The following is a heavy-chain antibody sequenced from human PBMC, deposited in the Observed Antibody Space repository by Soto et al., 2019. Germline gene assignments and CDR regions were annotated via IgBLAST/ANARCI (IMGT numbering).Heavy chain of an antibody. CDR2: ISAYNGNT. D-gene: IGHD2-15*01. V-gene: IGHV1-18*01. CDR3: ARGGYCSGGSCYSTDYYYGMDV. Sequence: GASVKVSCKASGYSFASYGISWVRQAPGQGLEWMGWISAYNGNTKNAQKLQGRVTMTTDTSTSTAYMELRSLRSDDTAVYYCARGGYCSGGSCYSTDYYYGMDVWGQGTTVTVS. CDR1: GYSFASYG. J-gene: IGHJ6*02.